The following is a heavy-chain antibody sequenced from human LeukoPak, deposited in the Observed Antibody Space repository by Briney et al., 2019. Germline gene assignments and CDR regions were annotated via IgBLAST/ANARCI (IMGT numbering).Heavy chain of an antibody. CDR1: GFSFSGYW. V-gene: IGHV3-7*01. Sequence: GGSLRLSCAASGFSFSGYWMSWVRQAPGKGPEWVAHVKENGNEQYYADSVKGRFTISRDNAKRSLFLQMNNLRVEDTAVYYCARGPGDFDASDIWGQGTMVTVSS. J-gene: IGHJ3*02. D-gene: IGHD1-26*01. CDR2: VKENGNEQ. CDR3: ARGPGDFDASDI.